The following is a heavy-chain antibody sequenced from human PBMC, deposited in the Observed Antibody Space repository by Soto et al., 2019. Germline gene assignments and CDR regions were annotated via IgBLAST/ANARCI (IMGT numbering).Heavy chain of an antibody. CDR1: GYTFTGYY. V-gene: IGHV1-2*02. CDR2: INPNSGGT. CDR3: VKEDTPMARGYFDY. D-gene: IGHD5-18*01. J-gene: IGHJ4*02. Sequence: ASVKVSCKASGYTFTGYYRHWVRQAPGQGLEWMGWINPNSGGTNYAQKFQGRVTMTRDTSISTAYMELSRLRSDDTAVYYCVKEDTPMARGYFDYWGQRTLVTV.